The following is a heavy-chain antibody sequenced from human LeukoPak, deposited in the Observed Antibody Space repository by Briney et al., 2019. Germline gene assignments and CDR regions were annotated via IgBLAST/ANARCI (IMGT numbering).Heavy chain of an antibody. J-gene: IGHJ4*02. V-gene: IGHV1-18*01. CDR1: GYTFTNFG. CDR2: ISGYNGNT. Sequence: ASVKVSCKASGYTFTNFGMSWVRQAPGQGLEWMGWISGYNGNTNHAQKVQGRVTMTTDASTSTAYMELRSLRSDDTAVYYCARDLNSYDSGWYRGFDYWGQGTLVTVSS. CDR3: ARDLNSYDSGWYRGFDY. D-gene: IGHD6-19*01.